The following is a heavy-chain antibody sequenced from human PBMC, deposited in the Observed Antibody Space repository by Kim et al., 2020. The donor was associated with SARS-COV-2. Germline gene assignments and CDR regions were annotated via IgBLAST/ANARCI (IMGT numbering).Heavy chain of an antibody. V-gene: IGHV3-9*01. J-gene: IGHJ6*02. CDR1: GFTFDDYA. CDR3: AKGEKALVYYGMDV. CDR2: ISWNSGSI. D-gene: IGHD1-26*01. Sequence: GGSLRLSCAASGFTFDDYAMHWVRQAPGKGLEWVSGISWNSGSIGYADSVKGRFTISRDNAKNSLYLQMNSLRAEDTALYYCAKGEKALVYYGMDVWGQGTTVTVSS.